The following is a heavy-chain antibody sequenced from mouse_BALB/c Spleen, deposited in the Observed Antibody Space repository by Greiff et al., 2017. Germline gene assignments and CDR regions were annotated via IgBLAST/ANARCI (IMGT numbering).Heavy chain of an antibody. Sequence: VQLQQSGADLARPGASVKMSCKASGFTFTSYTMHWVKQRPGQGLEWIGYINPSSGYTNYNQKFKDKATLTADKSSSTAYMQLSSLTSEDSAVYYCARSDDYSYDTDYWGQGTTLTVSS. V-gene: IGHV1-4*01. CDR1: GFTFTSYT. CDR3: ARSDDYSYDTDY. J-gene: IGHJ2*01. D-gene: IGHD2-12*01. CDR2: INPSSGYT.